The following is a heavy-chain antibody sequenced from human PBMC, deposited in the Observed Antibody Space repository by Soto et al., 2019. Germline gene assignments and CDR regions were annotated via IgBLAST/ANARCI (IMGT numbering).Heavy chain of an antibody. V-gene: IGHV4-39*01. CDR2: IHYTGNT. CDR1: GGSISSISYY. D-gene: IGHD6-13*01. CDR3: ARQVIAAAGTGYFQH. Sequence: SETLSLTCTVSGGSISSISYYWGWIRQPPGKGLEYIGNIHYTGNTFYNASLKSRVTISVDTSKNQVSLKLRSVTAADTAVYYCARQVIAAAGTGYFQHWGQGAPVPSPQ. J-gene: IGHJ1*01.